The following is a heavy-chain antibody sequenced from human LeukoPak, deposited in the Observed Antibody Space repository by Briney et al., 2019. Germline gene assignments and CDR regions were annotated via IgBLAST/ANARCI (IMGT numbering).Heavy chain of an antibody. CDR2: INHSGST. V-gene: IGHV4-34*01. J-gene: IGHJ6*02. CDR3: ARGLHQNYYILFAYFFYYYGMDV. CDR1: GGSFSGYY. D-gene: IGHD3-9*01. Sequence: ETLSLTCAVYGGSFSGYYWSWIRQPPGKGLEWIGEINHSGSTNYNPSLKSRVTISVDTSKNQFSLKLSSVTAADTAVYYCARGLHQNYYILFAYFFYYYGMDVWGQGTTVTVSS.